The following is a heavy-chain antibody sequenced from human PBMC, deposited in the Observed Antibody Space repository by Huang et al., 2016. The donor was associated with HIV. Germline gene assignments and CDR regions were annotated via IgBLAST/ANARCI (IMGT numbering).Heavy chain of an antibody. CDR3: ARGGLLWFGELST. V-gene: IGHV1-8*01. CDR2: MNPKRGDT. CDR1: GYTFTNYD. Sequence: QVQLVQSGAEVKKPGASVKVSCKASGYTFTNYDINWVRQATGQGLEWRGWMNPKRGDTGCAQKFQGRVTMTRNTSISTAYMELSSLRSEDTAVYYCARGGLLWFGELSTWGQGTLVTVSS. J-gene: IGHJ5*02. D-gene: IGHD3-10*01.